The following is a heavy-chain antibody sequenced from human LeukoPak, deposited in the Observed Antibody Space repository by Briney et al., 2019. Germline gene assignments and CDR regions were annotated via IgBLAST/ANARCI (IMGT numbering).Heavy chain of an antibody. J-gene: IGHJ6*03. V-gene: IGHV4-38-2*02. D-gene: IGHD1-7*01. Sequence: SETLSLTCTVSGYSIRNGFYWGWIRQPPGKGLEWIGSIYHSGNTYYNPSLKSRVNISVDTSKDQFSLKLSSVTAADTAVYYCARDNWNSGYMDVWGKGTTVTLSS. CDR1: GYSIRNGFY. CDR2: IYHSGNT. CDR3: ARDNWNSGYMDV.